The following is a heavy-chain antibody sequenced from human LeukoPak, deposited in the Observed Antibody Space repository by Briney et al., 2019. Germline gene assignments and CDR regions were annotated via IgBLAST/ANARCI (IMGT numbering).Heavy chain of an antibody. CDR3: ARDGHCGGDCSHAFDI. Sequence: SETLSLTCTVSGGSISSYYWSWIRQPPGKGLEWIGYIYYSGSTNYNPSLKSRVTISVDTSKNQFSLKLSSVTAADTAVYYCARDGHCGGDCSHAFDIWGQGTMVTVSS. CDR2: IYYSGST. D-gene: IGHD2-21*02. J-gene: IGHJ3*02. V-gene: IGHV4-59*12. CDR1: GGSISSYY.